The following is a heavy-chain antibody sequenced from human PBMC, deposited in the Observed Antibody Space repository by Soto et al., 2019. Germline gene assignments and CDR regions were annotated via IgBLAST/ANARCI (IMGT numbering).Heavy chain of an antibody. CDR3: ARPVAGIAAAGYAFDI. CDR2: IIPIFGTA. J-gene: IGHJ3*02. D-gene: IGHD6-13*01. V-gene: IGHV1-69*13. CDR1: GGTFSSYA. Sequence: SVKVSCKASGGTFSSYAISWVRQAPGQGLEWMGGIIPIFGTANYAQKFQGRVTITADESTSTAYMELSSLRSEDTAVYYCARPVAGIAAAGYAFDIWGQGTMVTVSS.